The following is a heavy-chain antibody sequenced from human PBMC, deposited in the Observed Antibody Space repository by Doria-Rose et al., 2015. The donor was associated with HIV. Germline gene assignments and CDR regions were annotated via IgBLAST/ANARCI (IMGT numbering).Heavy chain of an antibody. J-gene: IGHJ4*02. CDR3: ARIKSSRWYHKYYFDF. V-gene: IGHV2-26*01. D-gene: IGHD6-13*01. CDR1: GVSLSSPGMG. CDR2: IFSDDDR. Sequence: VTLKESGPVLVKPTETLTLTRTVSGVSLSSPGMGVSWIRQPPEKALEWLANIFSDDDRSYKTSLKSRLTISRGTAKSQVVLTMTDMDPVDTATYYCARIKSSRWYHKYYFDFWGQGTLVIISA.